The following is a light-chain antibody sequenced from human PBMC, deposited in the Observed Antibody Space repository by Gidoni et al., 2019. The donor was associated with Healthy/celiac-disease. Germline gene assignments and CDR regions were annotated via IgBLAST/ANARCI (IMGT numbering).Light chain of an antibody. J-gene: IGKJ4*01. CDR1: QSLLHSNGYNY. Sequence: DIVRTQSPLSLPVTPGEPASISCRSSQSLLHSNGYNYLDWYLQKPGQSPQLLIYLGSNRASGVPDRFSGSGSGTDFTLKISRVEAEDVGVYYCMQALQTPLTFXGXTKVEIK. CDR2: LGS. CDR3: MQALQTPLT. V-gene: IGKV2-28*01.